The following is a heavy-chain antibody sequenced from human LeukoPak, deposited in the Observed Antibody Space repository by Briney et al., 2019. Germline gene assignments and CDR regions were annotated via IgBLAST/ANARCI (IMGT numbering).Heavy chain of an antibody. D-gene: IGHD3-16*01. J-gene: IGHJ4*02. CDR2: IIPILGIA. CDR3: ARDPSMITLPPTSDY. V-gene: IGHV1-69*04. CDR1: GGTFSSYA. Sequence: SVKVSCKASGGTFSSYAISWVRQAPGQGLEWMGRIIPILGIANYAQKFQGRVTITADKSTSTAYMELSSLRSEDTAVYYCARDPSMITLPPTSDYWGQGTLVTVSS.